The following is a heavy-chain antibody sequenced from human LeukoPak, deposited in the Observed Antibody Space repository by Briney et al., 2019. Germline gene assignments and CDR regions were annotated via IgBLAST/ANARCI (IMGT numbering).Heavy chain of an antibody. D-gene: IGHD3-22*01. CDR1: GGSISSYY. Sequence: SETLSLTCTVSGGSISSYYWSWIRQPPGKGLEWIGYIYYSGSTNYNPSLKSRVTISVDTSKNQFSLKLSSVTAADTAVYYCARLPDYYDSNGDYFDYWGQGTLVTVSS. J-gene: IGHJ4*02. V-gene: IGHV4-59*01. CDR2: IYYSGST. CDR3: ARLPDYYDSNGDYFDY.